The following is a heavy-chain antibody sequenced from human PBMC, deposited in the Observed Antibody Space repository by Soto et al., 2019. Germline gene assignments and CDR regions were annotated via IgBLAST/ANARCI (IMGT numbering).Heavy chain of an antibody. CDR2: IIPIFGTA. Sequence: QVQLVQSGAEVKKPGSSVKVSCKASGGTFSSYAISWVRQAPGQGLEWMGGIIPIFGTANYAQKFQGRVTITADESTSTAYMELSSLRSEDTAVYFCARDPARRLRFLEWFSWGQGTLVTVSS. CDR3: ARDPARRLRFLEWFS. V-gene: IGHV1-69*01. CDR1: GGTFSSYA. J-gene: IGHJ4*02. D-gene: IGHD3-3*01.